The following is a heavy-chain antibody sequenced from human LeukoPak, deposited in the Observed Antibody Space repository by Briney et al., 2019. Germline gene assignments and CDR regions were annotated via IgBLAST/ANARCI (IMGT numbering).Heavy chain of an antibody. Sequence: GASVKVSCKASGYILTNYGISWVRQAPGQGLEWMGWINTYNINTNYAQRLQGRVTMTTDTSTSTAYMELRSLRSDDTAVYYCARVDYGGNYVDYWGQGTLVTVSS. CDR3: ARVDYGGNYVDY. V-gene: IGHV1-18*01. J-gene: IGHJ4*02. CDR2: INTYNINT. D-gene: IGHD4-23*01. CDR1: GYILTNYG.